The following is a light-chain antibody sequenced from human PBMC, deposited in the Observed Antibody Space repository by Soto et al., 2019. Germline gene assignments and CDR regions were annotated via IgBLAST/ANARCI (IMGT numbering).Light chain of an antibody. J-gene: IGLJ2*01. V-gene: IGLV2-8*01. CDR3: SSYAGSNNLV. Sequence: QSALTQPPSASGSPGQSVTISCTGTSSDVGGYNYVSWYQQHPGKAPKLMIYEVSKRPSGVPDRFSGSKSGNTASLTVSGLQAEDAADYYCSSYAGSNNLVFGGGPKLTV. CDR1: SSDVGGYNY. CDR2: EVS.